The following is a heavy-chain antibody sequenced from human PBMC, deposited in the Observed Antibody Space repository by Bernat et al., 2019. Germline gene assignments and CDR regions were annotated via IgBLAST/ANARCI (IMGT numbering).Heavy chain of an antibody. CDR1: GFTFSSYA. CDR3: VRDGAALYYYHGMDV. V-gene: IGHV3-23*01. CDR2: ISGSGVTT. J-gene: IGHJ6*02. D-gene: IGHD6-25*01. Sequence: EVQLLESGGDLAQPGGSLRLSCAASGFTFSSYAMNWVRQVPGKGQEWVSGISGSGVTTYYADSVQARFIISRDDSENTLYLQMDSLKSEDTAVYYCVRDGAALYYYHGMDVWGRGTTVTVSS.